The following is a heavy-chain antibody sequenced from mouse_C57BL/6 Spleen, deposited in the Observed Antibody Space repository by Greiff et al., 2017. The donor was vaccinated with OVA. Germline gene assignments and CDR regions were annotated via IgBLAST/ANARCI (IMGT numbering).Heavy chain of an antibody. CDR3: ARHEVTTVVPHWYFDV. Sequence: EVMLVESGGGLVKPGGSLKLSCAASGFTFSSYTMSWVRQTPEKRLEWVATISGGGGNTYYPDSVKGRFTISRDNAKNTLYLQMSSLRSEDTALYYCARHEVTTVVPHWYFDVWGTGTTVTVSS. CDR1: GFTFSSYT. CDR2: ISGGGGNT. D-gene: IGHD1-1*01. V-gene: IGHV5-9*01. J-gene: IGHJ1*03.